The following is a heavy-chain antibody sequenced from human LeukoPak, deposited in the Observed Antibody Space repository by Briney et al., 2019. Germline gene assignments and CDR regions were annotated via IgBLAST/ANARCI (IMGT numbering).Heavy chain of an antibody. CDR2: IWYDGSNK. J-gene: IGHJ6*03. D-gene: IGHD3-3*01. CDR1: GFTFSSYG. CDR3: AKVGIFGVEHYYYYYMDV. V-gene: IGHV3-33*06. Sequence: GGSLRLSCAASGFTFSSYGMHWVRQAPGKGLEWVAVIWYDGSNKYYADSVKGRFTISRDNSKNTLYLQMNSLRAEGTAVYYCAKVGIFGVEHYYYYYMDVWGKGTTVTVSS.